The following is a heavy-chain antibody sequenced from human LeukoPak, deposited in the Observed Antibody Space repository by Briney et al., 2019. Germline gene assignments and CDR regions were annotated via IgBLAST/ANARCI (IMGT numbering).Heavy chain of an antibody. D-gene: IGHD3-22*01. CDR1: GLTFSGYG. V-gene: IGHV3-30*18. J-gene: IGHJ4*02. CDR2: ISYDGSNK. CDR3: AKDENSRGYDY. Sequence: TGRSLRLSCAGSGLTFSGYGMHWVRQAPGKGLEWVTLISYDGSNKYYTDSVEGRFTISRDNSKNTLYLQMNSLRAEDTAIYYCAKDENSRGYDYWGQGTLVTVAS.